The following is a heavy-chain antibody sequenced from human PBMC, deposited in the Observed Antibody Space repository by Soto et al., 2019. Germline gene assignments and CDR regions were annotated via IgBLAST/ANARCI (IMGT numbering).Heavy chain of an antibody. CDR3: ARGIAVAGTGWFWFDP. CDR1: GGSISSSSYY. CDR2: IYYSGST. Sequence: SETLSLTCTVSGGSISSSSYYWGWIRQPPGKGLEWIGSIYYSGSTYYNPSLKSRVTISVDTSKNQFSLKLSSVTAADTAVYYCARGIAVAGTGWFWFDPWGQGTLVTVSS. V-gene: IGHV4-39*01. D-gene: IGHD6-19*01. J-gene: IGHJ5*02.